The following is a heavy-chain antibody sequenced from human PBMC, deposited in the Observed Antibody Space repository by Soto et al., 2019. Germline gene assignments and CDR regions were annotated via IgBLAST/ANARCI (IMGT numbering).Heavy chain of an antibody. V-gene: IGHV1-69*04. Sequence: ASVKVSCKSSGSTFSNHIITCVRQAPGQGLEWMGRIIPILDITNYAQKFQGRVTITADKSTTTAYMEVSSLSSEDTAVYYCARDSPIGSTFSGHDDIDSWGQGTLVTVS. D-gene: IGHD5-12*01. CDR2: IIPILDIT. CDR3: ARDSPIGSTFSGHDDIDS. CDR1: GSTFSNHI. J-gene: IGHJ4*02.